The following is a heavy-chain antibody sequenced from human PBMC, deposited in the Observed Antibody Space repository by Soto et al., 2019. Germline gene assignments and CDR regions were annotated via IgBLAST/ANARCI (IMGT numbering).Heavy chain of an antibody. D-gene: IGHD3-3*01. CDR1: GASIISNYS. CDR3: ARADNVGYYAY. J-gene: IGHJ4*02. Sequence: PSETLSPTCAVSGASIISNYSWAWIRQSPGEGLVWIGSIYHSGTTYYNPSLESRVIISVDTSESRFALRLTSVTAADPAVYHCARADNVGYYAYCGQGTLVTVSS. CDR2: IYHSGTT. V-gene: IGHV4-38-2*01.